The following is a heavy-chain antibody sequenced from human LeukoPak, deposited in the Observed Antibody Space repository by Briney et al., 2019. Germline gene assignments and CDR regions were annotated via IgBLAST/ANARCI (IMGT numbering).Heavy chain of an antibody. Sequence: PGGSLRLSCAASGFTFSSYAMSWVRQAPGKGLEWVSAISGSGGSTYYADSVEGRFTISRDNSKNTLYLQMNSLRAEDTAVYYCAKAGRESLRYFDWLWDYWGQGTLVTVSS. CDR2: ISGSGGST. V-gene: IGHV3-23*01. J-gene: IGHJ4*02. CDR1: GFTFSSYA. CDR3: AKAGRESLRYFDWLWDY. D-gene: IGHD3-9*01.